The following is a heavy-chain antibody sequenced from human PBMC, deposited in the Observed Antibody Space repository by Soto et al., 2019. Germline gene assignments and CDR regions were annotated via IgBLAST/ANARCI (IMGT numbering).Heavy chain of an antibody. Sequence: SETLSLTCTVSGGSISSGGYYWSWIRQHPGKGLEWIGYIYYSGSTYYNPSLKSRVTISVDTSKNQFSLKLSSVTAADTAVYYCAREVYGDYVSPAYYFDYWGQGTLVTVSS. D-gene: IGHD4-17*01. CDR3: AREVYGDYVSPAYYFDY. V-gene: IGHV4-31*03. J-gene: IGHJ4*02. CDR2: IYYSGST. CDR1: GGSISSGGYY.